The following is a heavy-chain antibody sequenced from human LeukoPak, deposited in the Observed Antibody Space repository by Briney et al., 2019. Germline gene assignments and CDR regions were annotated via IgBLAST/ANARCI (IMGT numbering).Heavy chain of an antibody. J-gene: IGHJ3*02. Sequence: SETLSLTCTVSGGSISSYYWSWIRQPPGKGLEWIGYIYYSGSTNYNPSLKSRVTISVDTSKNQFSLKLSSVTAADTAAYYCARGTHDDAFDIWGQGTMVTVSS. V-gene: IGHV4-59*01. CDR1: GGSISSYY. CDR3: ARGTHDDAFDI. CDR2: IYYSGST.